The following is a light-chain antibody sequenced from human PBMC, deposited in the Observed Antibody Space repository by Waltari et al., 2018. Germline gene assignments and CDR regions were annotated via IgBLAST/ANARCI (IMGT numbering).Light chain of an antibody. CDR1: LGISSW. Sequence: DIQMTQSPSSVSASVGDRVTITCRASLGISSWLAWYQQKPGKGPNLLIFGASNLQSGVPSRFSGSGSGTDFTLTISGLQPEDSATYFCQQGSSFPPTFGQGTIVEIK. V-gene: IGKV1-12*01. J-gene: IGKJ1*01. CDR2: GAS. CDR3: QQGSSFPPT.